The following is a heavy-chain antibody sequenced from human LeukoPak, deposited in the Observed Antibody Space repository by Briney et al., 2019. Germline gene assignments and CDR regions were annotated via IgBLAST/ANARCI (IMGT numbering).Heavy chain of an antibody. CDR1: GGFISSYY. CDR3: ARELWLLGFDY. D-gene: IGHD5-18*01. CDR2: IYYSGST. V-gene: IGHV4-59*01. J-gene: IGHJ4*02. Sequence: PSETLSLTCTVSGGFISSYYWSWIRQPPGKGLEWIGYIYYSGSTNYNPSLKSRVTISVDTSKNQFSLKLSSVTAADTAVYYCARELWLLGFDYWGQGTLVTVSS.